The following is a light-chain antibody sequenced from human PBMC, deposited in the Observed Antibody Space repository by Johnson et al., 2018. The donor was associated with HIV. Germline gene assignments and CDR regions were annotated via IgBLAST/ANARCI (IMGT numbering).Light chain of an antibody. CDR2: DDN. Sequence: QSVLTQPPSVSAAPGQKVTISCSGSSSNIGNNYVSWYQQFPGAAPKLLIYDDNKRPSRIPDRFSASMSGTSATLDITGLQTGDEGDYYCGAWDSSLGAHYVFGTWTRVTVL. CDR1: SSNIGNNY. CDR3: GAWDSSLGAHYV. V-gene: IGLV1-51*01. J-gene: IGLJ1*01.